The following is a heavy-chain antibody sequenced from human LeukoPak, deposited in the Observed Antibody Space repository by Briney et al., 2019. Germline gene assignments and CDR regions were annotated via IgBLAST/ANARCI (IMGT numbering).Heavy chain of an antibody. CDR2: IYYSGST. V-gene: IGHV4-59*01. D-gene: IGHD2-2*01. Sequence: SETLSLTCTASGGSISSYYWSWIRQPPGKGLEWIGYIYYSGSTNYNPSLKSRVTISVDTSKNQFSLKLSSVTAADTAVYYCAREVDCSSTSCPPDYWGQGTLVTVSS. J-gene: IGHJ4*02. CDR1: GGSISSYY. CDR3: AREVDCSSTSCPPDY.